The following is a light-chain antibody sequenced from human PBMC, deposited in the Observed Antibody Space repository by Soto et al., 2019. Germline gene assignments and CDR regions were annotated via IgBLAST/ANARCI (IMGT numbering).Light chain of an antibody. CDR3: SSYTTSNTGV. CDR1: SSDIGSYNY. Sequence: QSALTQPASVSGSPGHSITISCTGTSSDIGSYNYLSWYQHHPGKTPRLIIFEVSHRPSGISDRFSASKSANTASLTISGLLAEHEARYYCSSYTTSNTGVFGGGTKVTVL. V-gene: IGLV2-14*01. J-gene: IGLJ3*02. CDR2: EVS.